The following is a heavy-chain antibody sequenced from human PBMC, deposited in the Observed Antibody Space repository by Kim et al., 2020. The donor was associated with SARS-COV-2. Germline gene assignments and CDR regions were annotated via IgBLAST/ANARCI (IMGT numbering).Heavy chain of an antibody. CDR3: VKWSGGDPYCSSTSCYSGWAFDI. CDR2: ISSNGGST. CDR1: GFTFSSYA. D-gene: IGHD2-2*01. Sequence: GGSLRLSCSASGFTFSSYAMHWVRQAPGKGLEYVSAISSNGGSTYYADSVKGRFTISRDNSKNTLYLQMSSLRAEDTAVYYCVKWSGGDPYCSSTSCYSGWAFDIWGQGTMVTVSS. V-gene: IGHV3-64D*06. J-gene: IGHJ3*02.